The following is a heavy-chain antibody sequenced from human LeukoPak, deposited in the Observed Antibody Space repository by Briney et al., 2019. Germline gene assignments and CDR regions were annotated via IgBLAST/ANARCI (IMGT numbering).Heavy chain of an antibody. V-gene: IGHV4-59*08. J-gene: IGHJ2*01. D-gene: IGHD3-10*01. CDR1: GGSISSYY. Sequence: SETLSLTCTVSGGSISSYYWSWIRQPPGKGLEWIGYIYYSGSTNYNPSLKSRVTISVDTSKNQFSLKLSSVTAADTAVYYCARQPLMGGYYGSGSYYTNPYWYFDLWGRGTLVTVSS. CDR3: ARQPLMGGYYGSGSYYTNPYWYFDL. CDR2: IYYSGST.